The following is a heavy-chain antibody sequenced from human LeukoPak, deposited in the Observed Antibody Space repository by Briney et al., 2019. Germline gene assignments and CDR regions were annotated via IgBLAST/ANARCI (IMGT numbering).Heavy chain of an antibody. V-gene: IGHV4-59*12. D-gene: IGHD1-1*01. J-gene: IGHJ4*02. CDR2: ISYSGST. CDR1: GGSISSYY. CDR3: ARVGSVRGGDY. Sequence: SETLSLTCTVSGGSISSYYWSWIRQPPGKGLEWIGYISYSGSTYYNPSLKSRVTISVDTSKNHFSLRLSSVTAADTAVYYCARVGSVRGGDYWGQGTLVTVSS.